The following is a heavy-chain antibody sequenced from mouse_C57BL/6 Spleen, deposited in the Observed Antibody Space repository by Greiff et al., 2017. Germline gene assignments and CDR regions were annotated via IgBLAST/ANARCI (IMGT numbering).Heavy chain of an antibody. CDR3: TCYYYGSSYDY. V-gene: IGHV14-4*01. Sequence: EVQLVESGAELVRPGASVKLSCTASGFNIKDDYMHWVKQRPEQGLEWIGWIDPENGDTEYASKFQGKATITADTSSNTAYLQLSSLTSEDTAVYYCTCYYYGSSYDYWGQGTTLTVSS. CDR1: GFNIKDDY. CDR2: IDPENGDT. D-gene: IGHD1-1*01. J-gene: IGHJ2*01.